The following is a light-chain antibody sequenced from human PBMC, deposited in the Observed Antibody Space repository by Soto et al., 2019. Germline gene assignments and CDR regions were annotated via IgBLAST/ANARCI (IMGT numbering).Light chain of an antibody. CDR1: QSLLHSHGEHY. CDR2: LGS. V-gene: IGKV2-28*01. Sequence: DIVMTQSPLSLPVTPAEPASISCRSSQSLLHSHGEHYLNWYLQKPGQSPQLLIYLGSNRASGVPDRFSGSVSGTDLTLKISIWEAEDVGVYYCMQALPTPITFGQGTRLQIK. CDR3: MQALPTPIT. J-gene: IGKJ5*01.